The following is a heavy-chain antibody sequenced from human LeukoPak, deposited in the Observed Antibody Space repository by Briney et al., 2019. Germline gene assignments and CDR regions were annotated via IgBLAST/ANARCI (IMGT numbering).Heavy chain of an antibody. D-gene: IGHD5-24*01. CDR3: ARRRDGYNSYYFYYYYMDV. CDR2: ISSSSSYI. J-gene: IGHJ6*03. CDR1: GFTFSSYS. Sequence: PGGSLRLSCAASGFTFSSYSMNWVRQAPGKGLEWVSSISSSSSYIYYADSVKGRFTISRDNAKNSLYLQMNSLRTEDTALYYCARRRDGYNSYYFYYYYMDVWGKGTTVTVSS. V-gene: IGHV3-21*04.